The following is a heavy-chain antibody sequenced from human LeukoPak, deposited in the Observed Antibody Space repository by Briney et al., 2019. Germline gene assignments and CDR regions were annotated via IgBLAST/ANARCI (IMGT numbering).Heavy chain of an antibody. J-gene: IGHJ4*02. D-gene: IGHD2-2*01. CDR1: GFTFSTYG. Sequence: PGRSLRLSCAASGFTFSTYGMHWVRQAPGKGLQWVAVIWYDGSNKQYADSVKGRFTISRDNSKNTLYLQMNSLRAEDTAVYYCARSRYCRSTSCYGFLDYWGQGALVTVSS. CDR3: ARSRYCRSTSCYGFLDY. CDR2: IWYDGSNK. V-gene: IGHV3-33*01.